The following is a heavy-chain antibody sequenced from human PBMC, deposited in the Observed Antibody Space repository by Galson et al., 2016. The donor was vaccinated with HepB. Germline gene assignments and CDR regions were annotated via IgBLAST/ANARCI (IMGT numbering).Heavy chain of an antibody. D-gene: IGHD3-10*01. Sequence: TLSLTCTVSGGSISGAGYYWSWIRQLPGKGLEWIGSISDTGRANYNPSLKSRISMSVDTSKRQFSLNLSSVTAADTAVYYCARRGYYGSGGFYPWGRGTLVAVSS. CDR1: GGSISGAGYY. CDR3: ARRGYYGSGGFYP. CDR2: ISDTGRA. V-gene: IGHV4-31*03. J-gene: IGHJ5*02.